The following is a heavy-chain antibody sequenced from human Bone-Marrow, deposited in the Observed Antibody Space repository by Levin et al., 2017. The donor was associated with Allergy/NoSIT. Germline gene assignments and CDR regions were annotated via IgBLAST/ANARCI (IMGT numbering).Heavy chain of an antibody. J-gene: IGHJ2*01. D-gene: IGHD3-16*01. CDR2: ITISSTTI. Sequence: GGSLRLSCRGSGFSFSDYSMNWVRQAPGKGLEWVSYITISSTTIHYADSVEGRFTISRDNAKNSVFLQMNSLRDEDTALYYCARDLDGKGGGYFDLCGRGTLVSVSS. V-gene: IGHV3-48*02. CDR1: GFSFSDYS. CDR3: ARDLDGKGGGYFDL.